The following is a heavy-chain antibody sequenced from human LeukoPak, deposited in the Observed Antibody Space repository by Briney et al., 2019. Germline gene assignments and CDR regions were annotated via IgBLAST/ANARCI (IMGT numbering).Heavy chain of an antibody. V-gene: IGHV3-11*04. Sequence: GGSLRLSCAASGFTLSDYYMSWIRQAPGKGLEWVSYISSSGNTIYYADSVKGRFTISRDNSKNTLYLQMNSLRAEDTAVYYCARDYYDSSRPSDYWGQGTLVTVSS. CDR2: ISSSGNTI. J-gene: IGHJ4*02. D-gene: IGHD3-22*01. CDR3: ARDYYDSSRPSDY. CDR1: GFTLSDYY.